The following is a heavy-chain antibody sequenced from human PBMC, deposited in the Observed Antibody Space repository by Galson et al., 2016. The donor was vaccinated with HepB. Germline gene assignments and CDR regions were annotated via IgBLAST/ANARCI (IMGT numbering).Heavy chain of an antibody. J-gene: IGHJ4*02. V-gene: IGHV3-74*01. CDR2: INSDGSIT. Sequence: SLRLSCAASGFTFSDYWMHWVRQVPGKGLARVSHINSDGSITSYADSVKGRFTISRDNSKNTVYLQMNSLRVEDTAVYYCAKGLDYSDSSGYSYLQYWGPGTQVTVSS. CDR1: GFTFSDYW. D-gene: IGHD3-22*01. CDR3: AKGLDYSDSSGYSYLQY.